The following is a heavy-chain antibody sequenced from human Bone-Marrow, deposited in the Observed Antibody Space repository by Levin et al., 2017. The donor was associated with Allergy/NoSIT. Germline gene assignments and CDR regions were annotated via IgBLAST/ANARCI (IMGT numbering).Heavy chain of an antibody. V-gene: IGHV3-23*01. J-gene: IGHJ6*03. CDR1: GFTFSSYA. CDR2: ISGSGGST. Sequence: GGSLRLSCAASGFTFSSYAMSWVRQAPGKGLEWVSAISGSGGSTYYADSVKGRFTISRDNSKNTLYLQMNSLRAEDTAVYYCAKIFADFWSGYRAYYMDVWGKGTTVTVSS. CDR3: AKIFADFWSGYRAYYMDV. D-gene: IGHD3-3*01.